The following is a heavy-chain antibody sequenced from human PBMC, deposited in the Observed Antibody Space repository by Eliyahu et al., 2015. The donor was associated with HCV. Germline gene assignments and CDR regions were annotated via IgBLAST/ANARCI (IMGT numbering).Heavy chain of an antibody. D-gene: IGHD4-17*01. CDR1: GYTLSGXY. CDR3: ARGLYADYPGYYFDY. J-gene: IGHJ4*02. CDR2: IYAGSGDX. Sequence: QVQLVQSGAEVKKPGASVKVSCKASGYTLSGXYLHWXRQAPGHGLEWMGRIYAGSGDXXFAQKFQGRVTLTSDTSISVAYMELSRLTSDDTAVYFCARGLYADYPGYYFDYWGQGTLVTVSS. V-gene: IGHV1-2*06.